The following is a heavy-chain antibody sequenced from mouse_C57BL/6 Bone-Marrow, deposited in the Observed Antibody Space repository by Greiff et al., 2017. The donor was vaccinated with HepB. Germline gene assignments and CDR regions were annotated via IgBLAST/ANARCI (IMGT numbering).Heavy chain of an antibody. Sequence: ESGPGLVKPSQSLSLTCSVTGYSITSGYYWNWIRQFQGNKLEWMGYISYDGSNNYNPSLKNRISITRDTSKNQFFLKLNSVTTEDTATYYCARVNYGPDYFDYWGQGTTLTVSS. CDR3: ARVNYGPDYFDY. J-gene: IGHJ2*01. V-gene: IGHV3-6*01. CDR1: GYSITSGYY. CDR2: ISYDGSN. D-gene: IGHD1-2*01.